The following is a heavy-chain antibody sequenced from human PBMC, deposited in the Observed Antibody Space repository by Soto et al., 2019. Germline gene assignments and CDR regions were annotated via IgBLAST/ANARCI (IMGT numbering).Heavy chain of an antibody. CDR3: ARHHGPTTSENWFDP. CDR2: ISTYSGDT. J-gene: IGHJ5*02. V-gene: IGHV1-18*01. CDR1: GYTFFTYD. D-gene: IGHD5-12*01. Sequence: QVHLVQSGVEVKTPGASVKVSCQASGYTFFTYDISWVRQAPGQGLEWIGWISTYSGDTKYAQKFQGRVTMTTDTSTTTAYLELRRLRSDDTAVYYCARHHGPTTSENWFDPWGQGPLVTVSS.